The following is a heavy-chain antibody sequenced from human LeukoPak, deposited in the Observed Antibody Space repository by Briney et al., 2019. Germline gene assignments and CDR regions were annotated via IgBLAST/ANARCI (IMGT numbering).Heavy chain of an antibody. CDR1: GYTFTGYY. CDR3: ARGRGGSSSWFPGAPIRRYYYGMDV. CDR2: INPNSGGT. Sequence: ASVKVSCKASGYTFTGYYMHWVRQAPGQGLEWMGRINPNSGGTNYAQKFQGRVTITADESTSTAYMELSSLRSEDTAVYYCARGRGGSSSWFPGAPIRRYYYGMDVWGQGTTVTVSS. D-gene: IGHD6-13*01. V-gene: IGHV1-2*06. J-gene: IGHJ6*02.